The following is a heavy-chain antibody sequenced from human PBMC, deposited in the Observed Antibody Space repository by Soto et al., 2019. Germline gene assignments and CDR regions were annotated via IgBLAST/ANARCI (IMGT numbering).Heavy chain of an antibody. CDR2: LSSDGDT. D-gene: IGHD3-3*01. Sequence: ELQLLESGGGLVQPGGSLRLSCTASGFPFINYAMTWVRQAPGKGLEWVSTLSSDGDTYYADSVKGRFTVSRDNSKLTLYLQMNILRGDDTAVYFWAKDRGLLSIFGAVHLDFWGRGTLVTVSS. CDR3: AKDRGLLSIFGAVHLDF. CDR1: GFPFINYA. V-gene: IGHV3-23*01. J-gene: IGHJ4*02.